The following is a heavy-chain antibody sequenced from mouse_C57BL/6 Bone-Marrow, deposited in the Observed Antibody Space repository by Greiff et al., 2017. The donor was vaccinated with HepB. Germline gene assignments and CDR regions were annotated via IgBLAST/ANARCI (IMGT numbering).Heavy chain of an antibody. V-gene: IGHV14-1*01. CDR1: GFNIKDYY. Sequence: VQLQQSGAELVRPGASVKLSCTASGFNIKDYYMHWVKQRPEQGLEWIGRIDPEDGDTEYAPKFQGKATMTADTSSNTAYLQLSSLTSEDTAVYYCTTRQLRSAWFAYWGQGTLVTVSA. D-gene: IGHD3-2*02. J-gene: IGHJ3*01. CDR2: IDPEDGDT. CDR3: TTRQLRSAWFAY.